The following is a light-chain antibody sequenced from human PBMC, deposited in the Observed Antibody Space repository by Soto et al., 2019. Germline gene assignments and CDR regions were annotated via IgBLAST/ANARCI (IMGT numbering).Light chain of an antibody. CDR3: QQYNSDST. V-gene: IGKV1-5*03. Sequence: DIQMTQSPSTLSASVGDRVTIPCRASPSISIWLAWYQQKPGKAPKLLIYKASSLESGVPSRFSGSGSGTEFTLTINSLQPDDVATYYCQQYNSDSTFGQGTKVEIK. CDR2: KAS. CDR1: PSISIW. J-gene: IGKJ1*01.